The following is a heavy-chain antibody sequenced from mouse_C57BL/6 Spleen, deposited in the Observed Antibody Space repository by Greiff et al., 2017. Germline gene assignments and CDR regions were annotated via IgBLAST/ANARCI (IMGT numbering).Heavy chain of an antibody. Sequence: EVKLVESGGDLVKPGGSLKLSCAASGFTFSSYGMSWVRQTPDKRLEWVATISSGGSYTYYPDSVKGRFTISRDNAKNTLYLQMSSLKSEDTAMYYCARQNWAYAMDYWGQGTSVTVSS. J-gene: IGHJ4*01. CDR2: ISSGGSYT. V-gene: IGHV5-6*01. D-gene: IGHD4-1*01. CDR1: GFTFSSYG. CDR3: ARQNWAYAMDY.